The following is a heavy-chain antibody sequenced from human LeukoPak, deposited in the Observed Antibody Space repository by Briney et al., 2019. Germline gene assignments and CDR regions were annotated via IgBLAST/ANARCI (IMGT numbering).Heavy chain of an antibody. CDR2: IYYSGST. CDR3: ARQGSYHVLYYFDY. Sequence: SETLSLTCTVSGGSISSSSYYWGWIRQPPGKGLEWIGSIYYSGSTYYNPSLNSRVTISVDTSKNQFSLNLSSVTAADTAVYYCARQGSYHVLYYFDYWGQGTLVTVSS. J-gene: IGHJ4*02. CDR1: GGSISSSSYY. V-gene: IGHV4-39*01. D-gene: IGHD1-26*01.